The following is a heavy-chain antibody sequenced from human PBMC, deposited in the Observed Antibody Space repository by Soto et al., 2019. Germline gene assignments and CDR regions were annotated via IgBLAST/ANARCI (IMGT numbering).Heavy chain of an antibody. CDR1: GFTFSSYE. Sequence: SLRLSCAASGFTFSSYEMNWVRQAPGKGLEWVSYISSSGSTIYYADSVKGRFTISRDNAKNSLYLQMNSLRAEDTAVYYCAREPPYYDFWSGYSNGGDYYAMCVCRQRTTGTASS. CDR3: AREPPYYDFWSGYSNGGDYYAMCV. V-gene: IGHV3-48*03. CDR2: ISSSGSTI. J-gene: IGHJ6*02. D-gene: IGHD3-3*01.